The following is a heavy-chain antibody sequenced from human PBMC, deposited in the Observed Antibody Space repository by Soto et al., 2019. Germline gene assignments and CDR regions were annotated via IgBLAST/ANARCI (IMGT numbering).Heavy chain of an antibody. CDR2: VNAGGEQ. CDR1: GFTFSRYG. V-gene: IGHV3-33*01. D-gene: IGHD1-1*01. Sequence: QVQLVEAGGGVVQPGGSLRLSCTASGFTFSRYGMHWVRQAPGKGLEWVAVVNAGGEQHYGDSVKGRFTISRDNSKNTLYLQMDSLRADDTAVYYCARDADNPDNGLDFWGQGTLVTVSS. CDR3: ARDADNPDNGLDF. J-gene: IGHJ4*02.